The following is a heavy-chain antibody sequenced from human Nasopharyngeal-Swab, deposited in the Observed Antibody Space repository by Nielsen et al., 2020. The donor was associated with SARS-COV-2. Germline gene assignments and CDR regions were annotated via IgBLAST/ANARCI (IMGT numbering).Heavy chain of an antibody. J-gene: IGHJ4*02. CDR3: ARESTPIFGVVIISVEFDY. D-gene: IGHD3-3*01. CDR1: GYTFTNYG. Sequence: ASVKVSCKASGYTFTNYGITWVRQAPGQGLEWMGWISAYNGNTNYAQKLQGRVTMTTDTSTSTAYMELRSLRSDDTAVYYCARESTPIFGVVIISVEFDYWGQGTLVTVSS. V-gene: IGHV1-18*01. CDR2: ISAYNGNT.